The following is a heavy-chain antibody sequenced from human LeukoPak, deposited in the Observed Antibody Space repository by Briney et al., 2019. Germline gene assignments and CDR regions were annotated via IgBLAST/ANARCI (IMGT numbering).Heavy chain of an antibody. J-gene: IGHJ4*02. Sequence: PSETLSLTCTVSGGSISSYYWSWIRQPPGKGLEWIGYIYYSGKTKYNPSLESRVTISVDTSKNNFSLNLSSVTAADTAVYYCARHYFDSGSYPLDYWGQGTLVTVSS. V-gene: IGHV4-59*01. D-gene: IGHD3-10*01. CDR3: ARHYFDSGSYPLDY. CDR2: IYYSGKT. CDR1: GGSISSYY.